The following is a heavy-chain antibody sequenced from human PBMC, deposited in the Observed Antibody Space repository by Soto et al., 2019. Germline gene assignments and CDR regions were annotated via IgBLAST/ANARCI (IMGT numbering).Heavy chain of an antibody. Sequence: ASVKVSCKASGYTFTSYDINWVRQATGQGLEWMGWMNPNSGNTGYAQKFQGRVTMTRNTSISTAYMELSSLRSEDTAVYYCARGLVAAGTAMVWWLRDYYYGMDVWGQGTTVTVS. V-gene: IGHV1-8*01. CDR1: GYTFTSYD. CDR2: MNPNSGNT. J-gene: IGHJ6*02. CDR3: ARGLVAAGTAMVWWLRDYYYGMDV. D-gene: IGHD6-13*01.